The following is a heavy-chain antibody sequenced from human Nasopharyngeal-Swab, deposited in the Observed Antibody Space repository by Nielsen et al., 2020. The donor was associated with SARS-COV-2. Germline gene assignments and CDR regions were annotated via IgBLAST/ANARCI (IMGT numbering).Heavy chain of an antibody. D-gene: IGHD6-13*01. CDR2: IHSDGNT. V-gene: IGHV3-23*01. CDR3: ASRGAATDPSTRDLPYSRRTFDL. J-gene: IGHJ2*01. CDR1: GFTFSNYA. Sequence: GESLKISCAASGFTFSNYAMSWVRQAPGKGLEWVSTIHSDGNTYYADSVRGRFTSSRDNSRNTLSLEMNSLRAEDTAVYYCASRGAATDPSTRDLPYSRRTFDLWGRGTLVTVSS.